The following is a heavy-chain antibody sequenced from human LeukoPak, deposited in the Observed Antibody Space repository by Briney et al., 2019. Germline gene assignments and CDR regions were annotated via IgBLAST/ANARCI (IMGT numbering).Heavy chain of an antibody. J-gene: IGHJ4*02. CDR3: ARGHSSSWLFDS. CDR1: GGSISGSSYY. V-gene: IGHV4-39*07. Sequence: SETLSLTCTVSGGSISGSSYYWGWIRQPPGKGLEWIGSIYYSGSTYYNSPLKSRVTISVDTSKNQFSLKLSSVTAADTAVYYCARGHSSSWLFDSWGQGTLVSVSS. CDR2: IYYSGST. D-gene: IGHD6-13*01.